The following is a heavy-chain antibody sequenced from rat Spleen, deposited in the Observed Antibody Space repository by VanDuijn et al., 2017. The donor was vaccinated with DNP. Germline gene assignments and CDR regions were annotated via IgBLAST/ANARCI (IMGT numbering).Heavy chain of an antibody. V-gene: IGHV5-27*01. CDR1: GFTFSNYG. CDR3: TTDRGVR. Sequence: EVQLVESGGGLVQPGRSLKLSCAASGFTFSNYGMAWVRQAPKKGLEWVASISASGGSTSYRDSVKGRFTISRDNAKSILYLQMDSLRSEDTATYYCTTDRGVRWGQGVMVTVSS. CDR2: ISASGGST. J-gene: IGHJ2*01. D-gene: IGHD1-1*01.